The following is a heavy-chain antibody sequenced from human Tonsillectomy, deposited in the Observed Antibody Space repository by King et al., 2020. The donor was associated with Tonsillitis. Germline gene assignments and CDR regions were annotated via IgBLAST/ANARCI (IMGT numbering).Heavy chain of an antibody. V-gene: IGHV3-48*01. D-gene: IGHD3-9*01. Sequence: EVQLVESGGGLVQPGGSLRLSCAASGFTFSSYSMNWVRQAPGKGLEWVSYISSSSSSIYYADSVKGRFTISRDNAKNSLYLQMNRLRAEDTAVYYCARLTGNDAFDIWGQGTMVTVSS. J-gene: IGHJ3*02. CDR1: GFTFSSYS. CDR3: ARLTGNDAFDI. CDR2: ISSSSSSI.